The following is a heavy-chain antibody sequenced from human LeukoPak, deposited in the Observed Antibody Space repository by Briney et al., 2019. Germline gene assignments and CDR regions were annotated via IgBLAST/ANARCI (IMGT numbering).Heavy chain of an antibody. CDR1: GGTFSSYA. Sequence: GASVKVSCKASGGTFSSYAISWVRQAPGQGLEWMGIINPSGGSTSYAQKFQGRVTMTRDTSTSTVYMELSSLRSEDTAVYYCARVKHYSPFDYWGQGTLVTVSS. CDR3: ARVKHYSPFDY. CDR2: INPSGGST. V-gene: IGHV1-46*01. J-gene: IGHJ4*02. D-gene: IGHD2-15*01.